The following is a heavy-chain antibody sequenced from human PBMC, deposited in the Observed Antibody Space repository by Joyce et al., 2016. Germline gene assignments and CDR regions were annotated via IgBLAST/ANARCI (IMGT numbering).Heavy chain of an antibody. CDR3: AKMSSAWYRYPIDY. V-gene: IGHV3-23*01. CDR1: GFTFSSYA. Sequence: EVQLLESGGGLVQPGGSLRLSCAASGFTFSSYAMSWVRQAPGKGLELVSAISGSGGSTCYADSVKGRFTISRDNSKNTLYLQMNSLRADDTAVYYCAKMSSAWYRYPIDYWGQGTLVTVSS. CDR2: ISGSGGST. J-gene: IGHJ4*02. D-gene: IGHD6-13*01.